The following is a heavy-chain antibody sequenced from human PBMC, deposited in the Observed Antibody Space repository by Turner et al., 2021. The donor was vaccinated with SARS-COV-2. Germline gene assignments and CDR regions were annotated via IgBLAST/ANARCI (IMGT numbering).Heavy chain of an antibody. D-gene: IGHD3-22*01. J-gene: IGHJ6*02. CDR3: ARDLKAITMIVVDDYYYYYGMDV. V-gene: IGHV3-30-3*01. Sequence: QVQLVESGGGVVQPGRSLRLSCAASGFTFSSYAMHWVRQAAGKGLEWVAVMSYDGNNKYYADSVKGRFTISRDNSKNTLYLQMNSLRAEDTSVYYCARDLKAITMIVVDDYYYYYGMDVWGQGTTVTVSS. CDR1: GFTFSSYA. CDR2: MSYDGNNK.